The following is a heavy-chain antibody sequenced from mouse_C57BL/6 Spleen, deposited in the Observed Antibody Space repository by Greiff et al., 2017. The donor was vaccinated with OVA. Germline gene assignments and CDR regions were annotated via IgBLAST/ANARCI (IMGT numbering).Heavy chain of an antibody. D-gene: IGHD2-4*01. CDR3: ARYDYDPYWYFDV. J-gene: IGHJ1*03. CDR2: IYPGSGST. V-gene: IGHV1-55*01. Sequence: VQLQESGAELVKPGASVKMSCKASGYTFTSYWITWVKQRPGQGLEWIGDIYPGSGSTNYNEKFKSKATLTVDTSSSTAYMQLSSLTSEDSAVYYCARYDYDPYWYFDVWGTGTTVTVSS. CDR1: GYTFTSYW.